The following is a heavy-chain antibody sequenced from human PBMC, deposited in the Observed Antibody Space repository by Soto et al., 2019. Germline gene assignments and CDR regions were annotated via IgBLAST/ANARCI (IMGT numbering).Heavy chain of an antibody. CDR1: GFTFSNAW. V-gene: IGHV3-15*07. D-gene: IGHD4-17*01. CDR2: IKSKTDGGTT. CDR3: TTQYDYGDYYLDY. J-gene: IGHJ4*02. Sequence: EVQLVESGGGLVKPGGSLRLSCAASGFTFSNAWMNWVRQAPGKGLEWVGRIKSKTDGGTTDYAAPVKGRFTISRDDSKNTLYLQMNSVKTEDTAVYYCTTQYDYGDYYLDYWGQGTLVTVSS.